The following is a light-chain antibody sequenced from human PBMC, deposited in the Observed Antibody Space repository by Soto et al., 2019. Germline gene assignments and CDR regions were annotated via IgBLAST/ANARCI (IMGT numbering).Light chain of an antibody. V-gene: IGLV2-23*01. CDR3: CSYARSSTYV. J-gene: IGLJ1*01. CDR1: SGDVGSYNL. Sequence: QSALTQPASVSGSPGQSITISCTGTSGDVGSYNLVSWYQHHPGKAPKLMICEGSKRPSGVSNRFSGSKSGSTASLTISGLQAEDEADYYCCSYARSSTYVFGTGTKLTVL. CDR2: EGS.